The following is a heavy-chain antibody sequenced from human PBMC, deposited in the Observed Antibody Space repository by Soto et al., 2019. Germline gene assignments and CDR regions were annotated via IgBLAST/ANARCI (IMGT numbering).Heavy chain of an antibody. Sequence: EVQLVESGGGLVQPGGSLRLSCAASGFIFSSYTMNLVRQAQGKGVEWVSSISSSSAYIYYAYSLKGRFTIPRDNAYNSLYLQIKSLRAEDTAGYYCARGWLRDPWMYWGQGTLVTVSS. CDR1: GFIFSSYT. J-gene: IGHJ4*02. CDR3: ARGWLRDPWMY. V-gene: IGHV3-21*01. CDR2: ISSSSAYI. D-gene: IGHD5-12*01.